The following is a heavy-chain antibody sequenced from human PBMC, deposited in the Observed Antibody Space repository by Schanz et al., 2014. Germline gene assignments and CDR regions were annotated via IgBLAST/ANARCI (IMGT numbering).Heavy chain of an antibody. CDR2: ISWNSGNI. V-gene: IGHV3-9*01. D-gene: IGHD4-4*01. Sequence: EVQLVESGGGLVQPCRSLRLSCAASGFTFDDHAMHWVRQVPGKGLEWVSGISWNSGNIAYADSVKGRFTISRDNAKNSLYLQMNSLRPEDTALYYCAKDRQTTVNRVGYYYGMDVWGQGTTVTVSS. J-gene: IGHJ6*02. CDR1: GFTFDDHA. CDR3: AKDRQTTVNRVGYYYGMDV.